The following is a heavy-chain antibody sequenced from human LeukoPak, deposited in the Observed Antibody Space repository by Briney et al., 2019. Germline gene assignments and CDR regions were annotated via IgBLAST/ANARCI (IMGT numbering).Heavy chain of an antibody. CDR3: AKDRYSYAFEYSDS. Sequence: GGSLRLSCAASGFTFSSYGMHWVRQAPGKGLDWVAVISNDGSKKYYADSVKGRFTISRDNSKNTLSLQVSSLRTEDTAVCYCAKDRYSYAFEYSDSWGQGTLVTVSS. D-gene: IGHD5-18*01. J-gene: IGHJ4*02. CDR1: GFTFSSYG. V-gene: IGHV3-30*18. CDR2: ISNDGSKK.